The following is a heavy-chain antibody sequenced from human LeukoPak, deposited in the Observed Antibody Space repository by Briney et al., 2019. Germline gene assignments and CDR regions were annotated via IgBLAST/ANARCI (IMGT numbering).Heavy chain of an antibody. Sequence: GGSLRLSCAASGFTFSGSSMHWVRQASGKGLEWFGRIRSKVNSYATAYASSVKGRFTISRDDSKTTAYLQINSVKTEDTAVYYCAKRGYSGSDPWFDPWGQGTLVTVSS. V-gene: IGHV3-73*01. CDR3: AKRGYSGSDPWFDP. CDR2: IRSKVNSYAT. CDR1: GFTFSGSS. J-gene: IGHJ5*02. D-gene: IGHD5-12*01.